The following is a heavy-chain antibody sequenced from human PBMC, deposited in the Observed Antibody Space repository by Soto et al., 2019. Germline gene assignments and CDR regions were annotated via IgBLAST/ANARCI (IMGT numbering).Heavy chain of an antibody. Sequence: ASVKVSCKASGGTFSSYAISWVRQAPGQGLEWMGRIIPILGIANYAQKFQGRVTITADKSTSTAYMELSSLRSEDTAVYYCARDYYGSGSYYDYWGQGTLVTVSS. CDR2: IIPILGIA. D-gene: IGHD3-10*01. CDR1: GGTFSSYA. CDR3: ARDYYGSGSYYDY. J-gene: IGHJ4*02. V-gene: IGHV1-69*04.